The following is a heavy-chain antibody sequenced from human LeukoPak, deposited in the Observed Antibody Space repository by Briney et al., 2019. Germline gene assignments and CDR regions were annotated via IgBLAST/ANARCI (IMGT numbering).Heavy chain of an antibody. J-gene: IGHJ4*02. CDR2: INPGGSRS. D-gene: IGHD3-9*01. CDR1: GFTFSSNW. V-gene: IGHV3-74*01. CDR3: SRDLNGRNDF. Sequence: GGSLTLSCAASGFTFSSNWMHWLRQGPGKGLVWFSRINPGGSRSDYAESVKGRFTSSRDNATNTLSLEMNSLGDEDTAFYYCSRDLNGRNDFWGGGPVVSVS.